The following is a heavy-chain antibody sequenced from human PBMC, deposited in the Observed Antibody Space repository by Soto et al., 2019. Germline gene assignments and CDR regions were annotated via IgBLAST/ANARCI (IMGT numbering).Heavy chain of an antibody. D-gene: IGHD1-1*01. CDR2: IYYSGST. V-gene: IGHV4-59*01. J-gene: IGHJ6*03. Sequence: SETLSLTCTVSGGSISSYYWSWIRQPPGKGLEWIGYIYYSGSTNYNPSLKSRVTISVDTSKNQFSLKLSSVTAADTAVYYCARVSGTGTPYYYYYMDVWGKGTTVTVSS. CDR3: ARVSGTGTPYYYYYMDV. CDR1: GGSISSYY.